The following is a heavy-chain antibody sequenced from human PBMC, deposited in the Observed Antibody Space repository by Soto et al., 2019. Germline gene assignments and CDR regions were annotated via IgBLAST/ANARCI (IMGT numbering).Heavy chain of an antibody. CDR2: MNPNSGNT. V-gene: IGHV1-8*01. CDR3: ARERSAAGTGWFDP. D-gene: IGHD6-13*01. J-gene: IGHJ5*02. Sequence: ASVKVSCKASGYTFTSYDINWVRQATGQGLEWMGWMNPNSGNTGYAQKFQGRVTMTRNTSISTAYMELSSLRSEDTAVYYCARERSAAGTGWFDPWGQGALVTVSS. CDR1: GYTFTSYD.